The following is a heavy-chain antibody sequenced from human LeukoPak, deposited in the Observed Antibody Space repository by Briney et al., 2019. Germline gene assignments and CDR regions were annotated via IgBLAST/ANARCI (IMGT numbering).Heavy chain of an antibody. Sequence: GGSLRLSCAASGFTFSRYEMNWVRQASGKGLEWVSYISGSGGTIYYADSVKGRFTISRDNAKNSLYLQMNSLRAEDTAVYYCAELGITMIGGVWGKGTTVTISS. CDR2: ISGSGGTI. J-gene: IGHJ6*04. D-gene: IGHD3-10*02. CDR1: GFTFSRYE. V-gene: IGHV3-48*03. CDR3: AELGITMIGGV.